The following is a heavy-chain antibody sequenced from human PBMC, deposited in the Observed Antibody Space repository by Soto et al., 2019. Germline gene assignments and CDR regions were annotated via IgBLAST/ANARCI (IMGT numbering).Heavy chain of an antibody. CDR1: GGTFSSYA. D-gene: IGHD3-22*01. CDR3: ARDRGPSSGYYPYWFDP. CDR2: IIPIFGTA. V-gene: IGHV1-69*13. Sequence: EASVKFSCKPSGGTFSSYAISGVRQAPGQGLEWMGEIIPIFGTANYAQKFQGRVTITADESTSTAYMELSSLRSEDTAVYYCARDRGPSSGYYPYWFDPWGQGNLVTSPQ. J-gene: IGHJ5*02.